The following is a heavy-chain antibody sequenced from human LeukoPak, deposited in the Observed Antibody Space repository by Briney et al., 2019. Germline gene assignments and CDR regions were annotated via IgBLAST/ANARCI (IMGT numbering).Heavy chain of an antibody. Sequence: TFSSYAMSWVRQAPGKGLEWIGSIYYSGSTYYNPSLKSRVTISVDTSKNQFSLKLSSVTAADTAVYYCARDRYRGGYGFDYWGQGTLVTVSS. CDR2: IYYSGST. V-gene: IGHV4-39*07. CDR3: ARDRYRGGYGFDY. D-gene: IGHD5-12*01. CDR1: TFSSYA. J-gene: IGHJ4*02.